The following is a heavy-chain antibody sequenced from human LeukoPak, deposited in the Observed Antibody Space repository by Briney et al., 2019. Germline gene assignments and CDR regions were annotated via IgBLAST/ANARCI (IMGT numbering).Heavy chain of an antibody. D-gene: IGHD6-13*01. J-gene: IGHJ4*02. V-gene: IGHV3-53*01. CDR2: IYSGGST. Sequence: GGSLRLSCAASGLTVSSNYMSWVRQAPGKGLEWVSIIYSGGSTSFADSVKGRFTISRDNSKNTLYLQMNSLRAEDTALYYCARVPVASWIQLDSWGQGTLVTVSS. CDR3: ARVPVASWIQLDS. CDR1: GLTVSSNY.